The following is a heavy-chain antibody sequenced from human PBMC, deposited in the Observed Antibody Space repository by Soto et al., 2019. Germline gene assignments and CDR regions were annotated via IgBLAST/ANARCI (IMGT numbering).Heavy chain of an antibody. CDR2: IYYSGST. Sequence: LSLTCTVSGGSINSGGYYWTWIRQHPGKGLEWLGYIYYSGSTYYNPSLKSRVTISIDTSKNQFSLKLSSVTAADTAVYYCARAQTIFGIITVFDYWGQGTLVTVSS. V-gene: IGHV4-31*03. CDR3: ARAQTIFGIITVFDY. CDR1: GGSINSGGYY. J-gene: IGHJ4*02. D-gene: IGHD3-3*01.